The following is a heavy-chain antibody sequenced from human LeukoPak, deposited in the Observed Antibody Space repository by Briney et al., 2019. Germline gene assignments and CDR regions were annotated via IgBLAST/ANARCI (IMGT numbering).Heavy chain of an antibody. D-gene: IGHD3-3*01. Sequence: SETLSLTCAVYGETFSGFYWSWIRQPPGKGLEWVGEINHSGRTNYNPSLTSRVTISVDTSMNQFSLKLSSVTAADTAMYYCSRIPFWSGYHYFDYWGQGNLVTVSS. CDR3: SRIPFWSGYHYFDY. CDR1: GETFSGFY. V-gene: IGHV4-34*01. J-gene: IGHJ4*02. CDR2: INHSGRT.